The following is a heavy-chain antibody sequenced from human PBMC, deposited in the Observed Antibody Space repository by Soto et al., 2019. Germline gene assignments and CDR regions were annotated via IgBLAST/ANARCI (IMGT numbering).Heavy chain of an antibody. D-gene: IGHD3-3*01. CDR3: ARRPRSGPTAYYFDY. Sequence: SETLSLTCAVSGGSISSSNWWSWVRQPPGKGLEWIGEIYHSGSTNYNPSLKSRVTISVDKSKNQFSLKLSSVTAADTAVYYCARRPRSGPTAYYFDYWGQGTLVTVSS. V-gene: IGHV4-4*02. J-gene: IGHJ4*02. CDR1: GGSISSSNW. CDR2: IYHSGST.